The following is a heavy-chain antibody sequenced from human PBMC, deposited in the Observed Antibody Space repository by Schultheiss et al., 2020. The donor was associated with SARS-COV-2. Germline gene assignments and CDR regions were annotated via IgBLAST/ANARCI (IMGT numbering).Heavy chain of an antibody. CDR2: ISYDGSNK. V-gene: IGHV3-30-3*01. J-gene: IGHJ4*02. CDR1: GFTFSSYA. D-gene: IGHD3-10*01. Sequence: GGSLRLSCAASGFTFSSYAMHWVRQAPGKGLEWVAVISYDGSNKYYADSVKGRFTISRDNSKNTLYLQMNSLRAEDTAVYYCARGQYYYGSGSHFDYWGQGTLVTVSS. CDR3: ARGQYYYGSGSHFDY.